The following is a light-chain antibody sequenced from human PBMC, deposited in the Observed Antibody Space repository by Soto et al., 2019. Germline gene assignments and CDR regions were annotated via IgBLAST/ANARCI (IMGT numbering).Light chain of an antibody. Sequence: QSALTQPRSVSGSPGESVTMSCTGTTSDIGAYDYVSWYQHHPGKAPKLILYDVGRRPSGVPDRFSGFKSANTASLAISGLQAEDEAHYYCCSYAGSLTLIFGGGTKLTVL. J-gene: IGLJ2*01. CDR1: TSDIGAYDY. CDR3: CSYAGSLTLI. CDR2: DVG. V-gene: IGLV2-11*01.